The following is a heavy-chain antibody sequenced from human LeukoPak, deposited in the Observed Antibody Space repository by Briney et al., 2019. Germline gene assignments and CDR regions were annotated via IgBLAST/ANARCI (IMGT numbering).Heavy chain of an antibody. CDR2: ISGSGGST. CDR1: GFTFSSYG. V-gene: IGHV3-23*01. D-gene: IGHD5-18*01. CDR3: AKGEYSYDWFDP. Sequence: PGGTLRLSCAASGFTFSSYGMSWVRQAPGKGLEWVSAISGSGGSTYYADSVKGRFTISRGNSKNTLYLQMNSLRAEDTAVYYCAKGEYSYDWFDPWGQGTLVTVSS. J-gene: IGHJ5*02.